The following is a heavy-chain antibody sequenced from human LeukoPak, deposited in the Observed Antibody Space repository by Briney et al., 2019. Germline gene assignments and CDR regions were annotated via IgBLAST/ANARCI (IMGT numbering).Heavy chain of an antibody. CDR2: IHYSGST. CDR1: GVSISSYH. CDR3: ARSVSWGLLVRDDAFDI. V-gene: IGHV4-59*08. Sequence: SETLSLTCTGSGVSISSYHWIWIRQPPGKGLEWIGYIHYSGSTNYNPFLKSRVTTSVDTSKKQFSLKLRSVTAADTAVYYCARSVSWGLLVRDDAFDIWGQGTMVTVSS. J-gene: IGHJ3*02. D-gene: IGHD2-21*01.